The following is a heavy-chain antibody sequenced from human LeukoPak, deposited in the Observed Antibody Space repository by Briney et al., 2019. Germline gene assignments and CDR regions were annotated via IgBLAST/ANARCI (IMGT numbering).Heavy chain of an antibody. D-gene: IGHD3-22*01. V-gene: IGHV4-59*12. CDR2: IYYTGST. CDR1: GGSINGYY. J-gene: IGHJ4*02. CDR3: ARTPIYYFDNSGYYN. Sequence: SETLSLTCTVSGGSINGYYWSWIRQSPGKGLESLGYIYYTGSTNYNPSLKSRVTMSVDTSRNQFFLRLSSVTAADTAVYYCARTPIYYFDNSGYYNWGQGTLVTVSS.